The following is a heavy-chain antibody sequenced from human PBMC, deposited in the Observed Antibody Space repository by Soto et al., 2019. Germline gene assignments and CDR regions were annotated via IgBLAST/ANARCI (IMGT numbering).Heavy chain of an antibody. CDR3: ARGSGAKLSSS. V-gene: IGHV1-69*01. D-gene: IGHD6-13*01. CDR2: IVPIYRTA. Sequence: QVRLVQSGAEVREPGSSVKVSCKASRGTFSSYRFNWVRQARGQGLEWLGGIVPIYRTADYAQKFQGRVTITADESTRTVYLELSSLKSQDTALYYCARGSGAKLSSSWGQGTLVTVSS. CDR1: RGTFSSYR. J-gene: IGHJ4*02.